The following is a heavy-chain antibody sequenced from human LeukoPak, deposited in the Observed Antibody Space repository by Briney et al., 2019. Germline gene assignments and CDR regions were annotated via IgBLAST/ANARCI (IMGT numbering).Heavy chain of an antibody. V-gene: IGHV3-23*01. Sequence: GGSLRLSCAASGFKFSSYAMSWVRQGPGKGLEWVSAISGSGGSTYYADSVKGRFTISRDNSKNTLYLQMNSLRAEDTAVYYCAKDRIVVVPAAIKYWGQGTLVTVSS. CDR2: ISGSGGST. D-gene: IGHD2-2*02. CDR1: GFKFSSYA. CDR3: AKDRIVVVPAAIKY. J-gene: IGHJ4*02.